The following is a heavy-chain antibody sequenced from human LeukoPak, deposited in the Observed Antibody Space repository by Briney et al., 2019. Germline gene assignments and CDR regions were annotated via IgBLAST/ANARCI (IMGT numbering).Heavy chain of an antibody. CDR1: GYAFTSYG. CDR2: ISGYNGDT. D-gene: IGHD3-22*01. CDR3: ARDNGGAYYFDTSAYYHNDAFDI. Sequence: ASVKVSCKASGYAFTSYGISWVRQAPGQGLEWLGWISGYNGDTNYAEKVEGRFTLTTDTSTSTAYMELRSLRSDDTAVYYCARDNGGAYYFDTSAYYHNDAFDIWGQGTMVTVSS. J-gene: IGHJ3*02. V-gene: IGHV1-18*04.